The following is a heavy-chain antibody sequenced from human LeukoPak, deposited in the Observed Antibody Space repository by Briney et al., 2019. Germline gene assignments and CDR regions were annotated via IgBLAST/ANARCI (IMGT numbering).Heavy chain of an antibody. V-gene: IGHV3-21*01. Sequence: SGGSLRLSCAASGFTFSIYSMNWVRQAPGKGLEWVSSISSSSSYIYYADSVKGRFTISRDNAKNSLYLQMNSLRAEDTAVYYCARTPSSTPRFDIWGQGTMVTVSS. D-gene: IGHD2-2*01. CDR3: ARTPSSTPRFDI. J-gene: IGHJ3*02. CDR1: GFTFSIYS. CDR2: ISSSSSYI.